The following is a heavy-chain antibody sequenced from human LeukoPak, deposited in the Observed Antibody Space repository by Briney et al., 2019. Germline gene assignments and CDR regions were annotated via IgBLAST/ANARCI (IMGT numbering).Heavy chain of an antibody. J-gene: IGHJ6*03. CDR2: IKQDGSEK. V-gene: IGHV3-7*01. CDR3: ARDLGPGQYYYYYIDV. Sequence: GGSLRLSCAASEFTFSSYWMSWVRQAPGKGLGWVANIKQDGSEKYYVDFVKGRFTISRDNAKNSLYLQMNSLRAEDTAVYYCARDLGPGQYYYYYIDVWGKGTTVTVPS. CDR1: EFTFSSYW.